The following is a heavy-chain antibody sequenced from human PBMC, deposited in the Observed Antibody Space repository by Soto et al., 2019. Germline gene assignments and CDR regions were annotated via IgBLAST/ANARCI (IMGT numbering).Heavy chain of an antibody. V-gene: IGHV3-30*18. CDR1: GFTFSSYG. J-gene: IGHJ6*02. D-gene: IGHD3-10*01. CDR3: AKVVRGFYYYGMDV. CDR2: ISYDGSNK. Sequence: QVQLVESGGGVVQPGRSLRLSCAASGFTFSSYGMHWVRQAPGKGLEWVAVISYDGSNKYYADSVKGRFTISRDNSKNTLYLQMNSLRDEDTAVYYCAKVVRGFYYYGMDVWGQGTTVTVSS.